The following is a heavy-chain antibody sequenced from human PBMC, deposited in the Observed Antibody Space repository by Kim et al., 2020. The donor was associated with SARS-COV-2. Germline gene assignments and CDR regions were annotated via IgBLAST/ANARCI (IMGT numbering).Heavy chain of an antibody. CDR3: AKHALSFTSGWYDVYYFDS. Sequence: GRFTISRDNSKNKLYLQMNSRRGEDTAVYFCAKHALSFTSGWYDVYYFDSWGQGTLVTVSS. V-gene: IGHV3-23*01. J-gene: IGHJ4*02. D-gene: IGHD6-19*01.